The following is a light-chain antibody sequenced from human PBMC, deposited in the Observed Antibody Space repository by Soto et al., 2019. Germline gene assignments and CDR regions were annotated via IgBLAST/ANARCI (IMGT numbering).Light chain of an antibody. CDR1: QSLRGW. CDR2: DVS. CDR3: QQRSNWPPIT. Sequence: DIQMTQSPSTLSASVGDRVTITCRASQSLRGWLAWYQQRPGKAPKLLIYDVSSLQSGVPSRFSGSGSGTDFTLTISSLEPEDFAVYYCQQRSNWPPITFGQGTRLEIK. V-gene: IGKV1-5*01. J-gene: IGKJ5*01.